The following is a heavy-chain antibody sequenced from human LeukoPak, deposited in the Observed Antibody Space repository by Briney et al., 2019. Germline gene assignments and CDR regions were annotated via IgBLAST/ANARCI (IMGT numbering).Heavy chain of an antibody. Sequence: SETLSLTCTVSGGSINSYYWSWIRQPAGKGLAWIGRIYSSGSTNYNPSLKSRVSMSVDTSKNQFSLKLTSVTAADTAVYYCVRGGKATVVTMWGQGILVTVSS. CDR3: VRGGKATVVTM. D-gene: IGHD4-23*01. CDR1: GGSINSYY. J-gene: IGHJ4*02. CDR2: IYSSGST. V-gene: IGHV4-4*07.